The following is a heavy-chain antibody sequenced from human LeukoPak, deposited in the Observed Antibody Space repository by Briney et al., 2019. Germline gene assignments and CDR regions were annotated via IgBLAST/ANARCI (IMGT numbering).Heavy chain of an antibody. CDR3: ARESAAAGRFDY. Sequence: GGSLRLSCAASGFTFSDYEMNWVRQAPGKGLEWLSHISISGTTIHYADSVKGRFTISRDNAKNSLYLQMNSLRAEDTALYYCARESAAAGRFDYWGQGTLVTVSS. CDR2: ISISGTTI. D-gene: IGHD6-13*01. J-gene: IGHJ4*02. V-gene: IGHV3-48*03. CDR1: GFTFSDYE.